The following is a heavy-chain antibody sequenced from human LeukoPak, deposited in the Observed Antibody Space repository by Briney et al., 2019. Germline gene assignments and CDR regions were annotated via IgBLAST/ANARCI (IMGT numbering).Heavy chain of an antibody. D-gene: IGHD3-22*01. Sequence: GGSLRLSCAASGFTFSSYEMNWVRQAPGKGLEWVSAISGSGGSTYYADSVKGRFTISRDNSKNTLYLQMNSLRAEDTAVYYCAKRNDSSGLSPGGAIDYWGQGTLVTVSS. V-gene: IGHV3-23*01. CDR2: ISGSGGST. CDR1: GFTFSSYE. J-gene: IGHJ4*02. CDR3: AKRNDSSGLSPGGAIDY.